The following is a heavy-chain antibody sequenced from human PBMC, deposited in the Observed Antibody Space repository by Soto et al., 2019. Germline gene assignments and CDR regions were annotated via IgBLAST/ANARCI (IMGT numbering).Heavy chain of an antibody. J-gene: IGHJ6*03. Sequence: SETLSLTCTFSGGSISSYYWSLIRQPPGKGLEWIGYIYYSGSTSYNPSLKSRVTISVDTSKNQFSLKLRSVTAADTAVYYCARDKGAAAGAYYYYYMDVWGKGTTVTVSS. CDR1: GGSISSYY. CDR3: ARDKGAAAGAYYYYYMDV. CDR2: IYYSGST. D-gene: IGHD6-13*01. V-gene: IGHV4-59*01.